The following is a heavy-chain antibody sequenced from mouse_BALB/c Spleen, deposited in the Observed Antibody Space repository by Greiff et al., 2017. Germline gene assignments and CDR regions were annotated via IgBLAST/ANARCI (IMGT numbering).Heavy chain of an antibody. CDR3: ARGITTVVAEYFDY. CDR1: GFTFSSYA. V-gene: IGHV5-6-5*01. D-gene: IGHD1-1*01. J-gene: IGHJ2*01. Sequence: EVNVVESGGGLVKPGGSLKLSCAASGFTFSSYAMSWVRQTPEKRLEWVASISSGGSTYYPDSVKGRFTISRDNARNILYLQMSSLRSEDTAMYYCARGITTVVAEYFDYWGQGTTLTVSS. CDR2: ISSGGST.